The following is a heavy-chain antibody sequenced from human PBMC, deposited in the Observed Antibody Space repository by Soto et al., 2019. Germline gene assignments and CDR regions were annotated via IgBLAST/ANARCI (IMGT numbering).Heavy chain of an antibody. CDR3: ARTHRPTVVRSGFDY. D-gene: IGHD4-17*01. Sequence: SVKVSCKASGGTFSSYAISWVRQAPGQGLEWMGGIIPIFGTANYAQKFQGRVTITADESTSTAYMELSSLRSEDTAVYYCARTHRPTVVRSGFDYWGQGTLVTVSS. CDR2: IIPIFGTA. CDR1: GGTFSSYA. J-gene: IGHJ4*02. V-gene: IGHV1-69*13.